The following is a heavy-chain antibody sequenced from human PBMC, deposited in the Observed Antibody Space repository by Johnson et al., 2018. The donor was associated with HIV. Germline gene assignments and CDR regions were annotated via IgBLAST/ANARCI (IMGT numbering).Heavy chain of an antibody. CDR2: ISYDGSNK. V-gene: IGHV3-30-3*01. D-gene: IGHD2-2*01. J-gene: IGHJ3*02. Sequence: QVQLVESGGRLVQPGGSLGLSCAASGFTFSSYAMHWVRQAPGKGLEWVAVISYDGSNKYYADSVKGRFTISRDNSKNTLYLQMNSLRAEDTAVYYCARSGYCSSTSCPDDAFDIWGQGTMVTVSS. CDR3: ARSGYCSSTSCPDDAFDI. CDR1: GFTFSSYA.